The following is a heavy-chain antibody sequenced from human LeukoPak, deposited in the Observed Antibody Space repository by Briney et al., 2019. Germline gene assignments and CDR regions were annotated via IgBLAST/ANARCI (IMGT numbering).Heavy chain of an antibody. CDR2: IMPLFNTA. CDR1: GGTFSSYS. Sequence: SVKVSCKASGGTFSSYSITWVRQAPGQGLEWMGGIMPLFNTANYAQQFQGRVTITTHESTSTAYMELSSLRFEDTAMYYCARVDRYHYYLDVWGKGTTVTVSS. J-gene: IGHJ6*03. V-gene: IGHV1-69*05. CDR3: ARVDRYHYYLDV.